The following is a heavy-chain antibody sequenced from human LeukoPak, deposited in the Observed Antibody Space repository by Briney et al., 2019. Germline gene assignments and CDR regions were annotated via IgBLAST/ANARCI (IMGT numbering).Heavy chain of an antibody. D-gene: IGHD3-10*01. J-gene: IGHJ5*02. CDR1: GFTFSSYS. Sequence: GGSLRLSCAASGFTFSSYSMNWVRQAPGKGMEWVSVIYSGGITYYADSVKGRSTISRDNSKNTLYLQMNSLRAEDTAVYYCARLLWFGESNNWFDPWGQGTLVTVSS. V-gene: IGHV3-53*01. CDR3: ARLLWFGESNNWFDP. CDR2: IYSGGIT.